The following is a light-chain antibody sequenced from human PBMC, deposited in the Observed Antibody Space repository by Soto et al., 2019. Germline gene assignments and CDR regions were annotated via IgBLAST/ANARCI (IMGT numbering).Light chain of an antibody. CDR1: QTVSSRY. CDR3: QQYGSSPWT. V-gene: IGKV3-20*01. CDR2: GAC. Sequence: EIVLTQSPGTLSLSPGERATLSCRVSQTVSSRYLAWYQQKPGQAPRLLIYGACNRATASPDRFSGSGSGTDFTLAISRLEPEDFAVYYCQQYGSSPWTFGQGTKVDIK. J-gene: IGKJ1*01.